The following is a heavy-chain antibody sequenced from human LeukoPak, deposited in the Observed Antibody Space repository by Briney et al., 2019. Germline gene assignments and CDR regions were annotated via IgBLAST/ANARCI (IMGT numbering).Heavy chain of an antibody. CDR1: GFAFSSYA. CDR2: IGGSGGSV. CDR3: AKEAFSSWYGENAFDI. J-gene: IGHJ3*02. V-gene: IGHV3-23*01. Sequence: PGGSLRLSCVASGFAFSSYAMTWVRQAPGRGLEWVSTIGGSGGSVYHADSVKGRFTISRDNPKNTLYLQMNSLRDEDTAVYYCAKEAFSSWYGENAFDIWGQGTMVTVSS. D-gene: IGHD6-13*01.